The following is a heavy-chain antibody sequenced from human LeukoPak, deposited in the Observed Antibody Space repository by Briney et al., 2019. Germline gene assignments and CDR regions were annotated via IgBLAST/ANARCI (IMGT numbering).Heavy chain of an antibody. CDR3: ARHGTSGTNLNWFDP. CDR2: INHSGST. J-gene: IGHJ5*02. CDR1: GGSFSGYY. V-gene: IGHV4-34*01. Sequence: SETLSLTCAVYGGSFSGYYWSWIRQPPGKGLEWSGEINHSGSTNYNPSLKSRVTISVDTSKNQFSLKLSSVTAADTAVYYCARHGTSGTNLNWFDPWGQGTLVTVSS. D-gene: IGHD1-1*01.